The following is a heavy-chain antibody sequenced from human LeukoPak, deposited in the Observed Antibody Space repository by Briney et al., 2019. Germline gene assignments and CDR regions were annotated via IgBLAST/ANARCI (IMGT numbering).Heavy chain of an antibody. CDR2: ISYDGSNK. Sequence: GGSLRLSCAASGFTFSACAMHWVRQAPGKGLEWVAVISYDGSNKYYADSVKGRFTISGDKSKDTLYLQMNSLRPEDTAVYYCARGPGPIAGAKNPFDIWGQGTMVTVSS. J-gene: IGHJ3*02. D-gene: IGHD1-26*01. V-gene: IGHV3-30*01. CDR1: GFTFSACA. CDR3: ARGPGPIAGAKNPFDI.